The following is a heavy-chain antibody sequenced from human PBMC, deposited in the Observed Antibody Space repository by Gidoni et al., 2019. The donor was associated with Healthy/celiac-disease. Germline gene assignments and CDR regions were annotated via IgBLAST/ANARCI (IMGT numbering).Heavy chain of an antibody. Sequence: EVQLVQSGAEVKKPGESLKISCTGSGYSFTSYWIGWVRQMPGKGLEWMGIIYPGDSDTRYSPSFQGQVTISADKSISTAYLQWSSLKASDTAMYYCARLLAVAGTGGYFDLWGRGTLVTVSS. CDR3: ARLLAVAGTGGYFDL. V-gene: IGHV5-51*01. CDR1: GYSFTSYW. CDR2: IYPGDSDT. J-gene: IGHJ2*01. D-gene: IGHD6-19*01.